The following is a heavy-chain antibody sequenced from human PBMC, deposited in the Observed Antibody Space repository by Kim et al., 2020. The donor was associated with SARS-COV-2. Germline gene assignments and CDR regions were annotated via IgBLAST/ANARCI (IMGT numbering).Heavy chain of an antibody. CDR3: ARGSSGSYPRAFDM. V-gene: IGHV3-74*01. Sequence: GGSLRLSCAASGFTFSSYWMHWVRQAPGKGLVWVSRINSDGSSTTYADSVKGRGTISRDNAKNTLYLQMNSLRAEDTAVYYCARGSSGSYPRAFDMWGQGTMVTVSS. D-gene: IGHD1-26*01. CDR2: INSDGSST. CDR1: GFTFSSYW. J-gene: IGHJ3*02.